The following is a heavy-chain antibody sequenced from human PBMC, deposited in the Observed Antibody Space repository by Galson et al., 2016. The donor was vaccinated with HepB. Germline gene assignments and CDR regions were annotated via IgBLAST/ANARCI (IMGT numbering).Heavy chain of an antibody. Sequence: SVKVSCKASGYIFTSYGINWVRQAPGQGLEWMGWISAYNGNTNYAQKFQGRVTMTTDTSTSTAYMELRSLRSADTAVYYCARDTAMVTLRSPSQIDYWGQGTLVTVSS. V-gene: IGHV1-18*01. CDR3: ARDTAMVTLRSPSQIDY. J-gene: IGHJ4*02. D-gene: IGHD5-18*01. CDR1: GYIFTSYG. CDR2: ISAYNGNT.